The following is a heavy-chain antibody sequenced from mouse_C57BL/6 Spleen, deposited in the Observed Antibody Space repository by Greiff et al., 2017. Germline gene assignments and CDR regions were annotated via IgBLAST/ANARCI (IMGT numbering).Heavy chain of an antibody. CDR1: GYTFTDYE. J-gene: IGHJ2*01. V-gene: IGHV1-15*01. CDR3: TRTSIYYDYGRPY. D-gene: IGHD2-4*01. CDR2: IDPETGGT. Sequence: QVQLQQSGAELVRPGASVTLSCKASGYTFTDYEMHWVKQTPVHGLEWIGAIDPETGGTAYNQKFKGKAILTADKSSSTAYMELRSLTSEDSAVYYCTRTSIYYDYGRPYWGQGTTLTVSS.